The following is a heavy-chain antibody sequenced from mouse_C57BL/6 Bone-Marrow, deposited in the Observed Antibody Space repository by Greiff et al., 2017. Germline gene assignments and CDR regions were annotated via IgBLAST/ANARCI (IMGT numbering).Heavy chain of an antibody. Sequence: EVQLQQSGPELVKPGASVKISCKASGYSFTGYYMHWVKQSHGNILDWIGYIYPYNGVSSYNQKFKGKATLTVDKSSSTAYMELRSLTSEDSAVYYCARGTKPTAQATKEYAMDYWGQGTSVTVSS. CDR1: GYSFTGYY. CDR3: ARGTKPTAQATKEYAMDY. J-gene: IGHJ4*01. V-gene: IGHV1-31*01. CDR2: IYPYNGVS. D-gene: IGHD3-2*02.